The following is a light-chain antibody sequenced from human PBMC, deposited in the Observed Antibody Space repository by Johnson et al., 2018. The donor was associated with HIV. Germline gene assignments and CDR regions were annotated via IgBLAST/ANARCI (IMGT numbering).Light chain of an antibody. CDR3: GTWDSSLSAYNYV. CDR1: SSNIGNNY. V-gene: IGLV1-51*02. J-gene: IGLJ1*01. CDR2: ENN. Sequence: QSVLTQSPSVSAAPGQKVTVSCSGSSSNIGNNYVTWYQQLPGTAPKLLIYENNKRPSGIPDRFSGSKSGTSATLGITGLQTGDDADYYCGTWDSSLSAYNYVLGTGTKVPVL.